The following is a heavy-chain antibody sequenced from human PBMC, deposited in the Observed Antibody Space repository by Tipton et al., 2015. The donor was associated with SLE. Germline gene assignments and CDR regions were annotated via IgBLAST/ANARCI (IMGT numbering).Heavy chain of an antibody. D-gene: IGHD1-14*01. Sequence: LRLSCTFSGGSISSGGYYWSWIRQHPGKGLEWIGYIYYSGSTNYNPSLKSRVTISVDTSKNQFSLKLSSVTAADTAVYYCATQPPGGAIDIWGQGTMVAVSS. CDR3: ATQPPGGAIDI. V-gene: IGHV4-61*08. CDR2: IYYSGST. J-gene: IGHJ3*02. CDR1: GGSISSGGYY.